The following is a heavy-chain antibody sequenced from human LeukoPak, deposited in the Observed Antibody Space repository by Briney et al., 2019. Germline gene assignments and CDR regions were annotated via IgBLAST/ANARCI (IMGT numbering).Heavy chain of an antibody. CDR2: ISGTSSTT. V-gene: IGHV3-48*01. J-gene: IGHJ4*02. D-gene: IGHD3-16*02. CDR3: SKHYVWGSYRYDY. CDR1: GFTFSSYS. Sequence: GGSLRLSCAASGFTFSSYSMNWVRQAPGKGLEWVSYISGTSSTTYYADSVKGRFTISRDKSKDTLYLQMNSLRAEDTAVYYCSKHYVWGSYRYDYWGQGTPVTVSS.